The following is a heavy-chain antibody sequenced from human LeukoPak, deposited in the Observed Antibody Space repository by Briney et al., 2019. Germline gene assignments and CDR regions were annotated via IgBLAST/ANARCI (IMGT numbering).Heavy chain of an antibody. CDR3: ARDIYGDYVYYYYGMDV. Sequence: ASVKVFCKASGYTFTSYGISWVRQAPGQGLEWMGWISAYNGNTNYAQKLRGRVTMTTDTSTSTAYMELRSLRSDDTAVYYCARDIYGDYVYYYYGMDVWGQGTTVTVSS. CDR1: GYTFTSYG. D-gene: IGHD4-17*01. V-gene: IGHV1-18*01. J-gene: IGHJ6*02. CDR2: ISAYNGNT.